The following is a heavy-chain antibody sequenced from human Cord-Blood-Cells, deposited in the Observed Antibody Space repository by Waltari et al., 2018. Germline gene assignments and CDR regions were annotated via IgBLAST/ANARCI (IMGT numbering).Heavy chain of an antibody. CDR3: ARMSYWGSRAFDI. CDR2: IYYSGST. Sequence: QLQLQESGPGLVKPSETLSLPCTVSGGSISSSSYYWGWIRQPPGKGLEWIGSIYYSGSTYHNPSIKCHVTISVDTSKNQFSLKLSSVTDADTAVYYCARMSYWGSRAFDIWGQGTMVTVSS. D-gene: IGHD7-27*01. V-gene: IGHV4-39*01. CDR1: GGSISSSSYY. J-gene: IGHJ3*02.